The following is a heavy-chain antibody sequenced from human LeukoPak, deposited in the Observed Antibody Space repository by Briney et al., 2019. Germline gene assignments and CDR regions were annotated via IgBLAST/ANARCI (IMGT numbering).Heavy chain of an antibody. CDR2: VSWDGVNT. D-gene: IGHD3-10*01. Sequence: GESLRLSCAASGFSFDDYAMHWVRQPPGKGLEWVSLVSWDGVNTFYADSVKGRFTISRDNTKPSLYLQMNSLRAEDTAVYYCATLIGSLFDYYAVADFASWGQGTLVTVPS. CDR1: GFSFDDYA. V-gene: IGHV3-43D*03. CDR3: ATLIGSLFDYYAVADFAS. J-gene: IGHJ4*02.